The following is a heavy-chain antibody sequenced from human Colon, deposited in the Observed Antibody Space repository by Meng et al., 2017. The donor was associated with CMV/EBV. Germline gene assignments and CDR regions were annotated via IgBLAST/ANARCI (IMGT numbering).Heavy chain of an antibody. V-gene: IGHV3-23*01. CDR2: ISGSGGST. J-gene: IGHJ6*02. CDR3: ARDRGTRLTSGGYYYYYGMDV. CDR1: GFTFSSYA. D-gene: IGHD3-16*01. Sequence: GESLKISCAASGFTFSSYAMSWVRQAPGKGLEWVSAISGSGGSTYYADSVKGRFTISRDNSKNTLYLQMNSLRAEDTAVYYCARDRGTRLTSGGYYYYYGMDVWGQGTTVTVSS.